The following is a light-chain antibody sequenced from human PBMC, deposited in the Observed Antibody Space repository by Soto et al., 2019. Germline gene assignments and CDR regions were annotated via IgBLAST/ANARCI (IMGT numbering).Light chain of an antibody. CDR2: DAS. CDR1: QGISRD. CDR3: QQLNAYPIT. J-gene: IGKJ5*01. Sequence: DIQLTQSPSFLSASVGGRVTITCRASQGISRDLAWYQQKPGKAPKLLIYDASTLQSGVPSRFSGSGSGTEFTLTISSLQPEDFATYHCQQLNAYPITFGQGTPLEIK. V-gene: IGKV1-9*01.